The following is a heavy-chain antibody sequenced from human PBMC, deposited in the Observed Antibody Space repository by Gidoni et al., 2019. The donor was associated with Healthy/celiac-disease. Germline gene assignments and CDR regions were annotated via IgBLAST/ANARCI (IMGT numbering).Heavy chain of an antibody. Sequence: QVQLVQSGAEVKKPGASVKVSCKASGYTFTSYAMHWVRQAPGQRLEWMGWINDGNGNTKYSQKFQGRVNITRDTSASTAYMELSSLRSEDTAVYYCARDLGHYYDSSGYFDYWGQGTLVTVSS. CDR3: ARDLGHYYDSSGYFDY. J-gene: IGHJ4*02. CDR2: INDGNGNT. CDR1: GYTFTSYA. D-gene: IGHD3-22*01. V-gene: IGHV1-3*01.